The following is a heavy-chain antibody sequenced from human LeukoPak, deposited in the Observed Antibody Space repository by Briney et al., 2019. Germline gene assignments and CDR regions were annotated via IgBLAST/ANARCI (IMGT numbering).Heavy chain of an antibody. CDR3: ARLSTVTTSFDY. CDR1: GGSISSSSYY. J-gene: IGHJ4*02. CDR2: IDYSSGST. D-gene: IGHD4-11*01. V-gene: IGHV4-39*07. Sequence: SETLSLTCTVSGGSISSSSYYWGWIRQPPGKGLEWIGTIDYSSGSTYYKPSLKSRVTIAIDASKNQFSLKLSSVTAADTAVYYCARLSTVTTSFDYWGQGTLVTVSS.